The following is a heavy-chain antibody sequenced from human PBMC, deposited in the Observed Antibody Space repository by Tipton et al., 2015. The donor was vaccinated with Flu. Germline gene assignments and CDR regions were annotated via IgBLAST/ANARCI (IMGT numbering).Heavy chain of an antibody. V-gene: IGHV4-59*12. J-gene: IGHJ6*02. CDR1: GGSISGYY. CDR3: AREPSSDYGMDV. Sequence: TLSLTCTVSGGSISGYYWTWIRQPPGKGLEWIGYIYYSGSTNYNPSLKSRVTISVDTSKNQFSLKLSSVTAADTAAYYCAREPSSDYGMDVWGQGTTVTVS. CDR2: IYYSGST.